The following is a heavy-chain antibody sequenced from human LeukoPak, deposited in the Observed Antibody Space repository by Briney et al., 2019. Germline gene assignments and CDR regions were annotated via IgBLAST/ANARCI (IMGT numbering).Heavy chain of an antibody. CDR2: IYSGGST. CDR1: GFTASSNY. V-gene: IGHV3-53*01. CDR3: ASGSGSYRTPYYYMDV. J-gene: IGHJ6*03. Sequence: GGSLRLSCAASGFTASSNYMSWVRQAPGKGLGWVSVIYSGGSTYYADSVKGRFTISRNNSKNTLYLQMNSLRAEDTAVYYCASGSGSYRTPYYYMDVWGTGTTVTVSS. D-gene: IGHD3-10*01.